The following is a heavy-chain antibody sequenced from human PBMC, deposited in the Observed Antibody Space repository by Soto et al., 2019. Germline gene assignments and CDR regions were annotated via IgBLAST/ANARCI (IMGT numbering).Heavy chain of an antibody. D-gene: IGHD3-22*01. V-gene: IGHV4-59*08. Sequence: SETLSLTCTVSGSPISSYYWSWFRQRPGQGLEWVGYIYYTGTTTYNPSLKSRVTVSVDTSKNQFSLKLRSVTAADTAVYYCARLGDYYQAFVYWGQGTLVTVSS. CDR1: GSPISSYY. J-gene: IGHJ4*01. CDR2: IYYTGTT. CDR3: ARLGDYYQAFVY.